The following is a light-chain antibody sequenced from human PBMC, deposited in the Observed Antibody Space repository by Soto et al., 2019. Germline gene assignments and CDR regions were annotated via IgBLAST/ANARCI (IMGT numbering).Light chain of an antibody. V-gene: IGKV3-15*01. CDR2: GAS. CDR3: QQYNNWPRT. Sequence: EIVMTQSPATLSVSPGERATLSCRASQSVSSNLAWYQQKPGQAPRLLIYGASTRATGIPARFSGSDPGTESPLTISSLQSEDFAVYYCQQYNNWPRTFGQGNKVEIK. J-gene: IGKJ1*01. CDR1: QSVSSN.